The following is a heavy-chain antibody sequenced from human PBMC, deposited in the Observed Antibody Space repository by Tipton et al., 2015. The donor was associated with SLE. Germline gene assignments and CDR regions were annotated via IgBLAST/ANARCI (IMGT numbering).Heavy chain of an antibody. CDR2: IYYSGST. V-gene: IGHV4-31*11. CDR1: GGSFSGYY. CDR3: ARVRFLEWLSPYYFDY. J-gene: IGHJ4*02. D-gene: IGHD3-3*01. Sequence: TLSLTCAVYGGSFSGYYWSWIRQHPGKGLEWIGYIYYSGSTYYNPSLKSRVTISVDTSKNQFSLKLSSVTAADTAVYYCARVRFLEWLSPYYFDYWGQGTLATVSS.